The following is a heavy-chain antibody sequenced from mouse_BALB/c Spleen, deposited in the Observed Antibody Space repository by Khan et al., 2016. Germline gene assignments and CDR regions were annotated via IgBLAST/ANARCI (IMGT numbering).Heavy chain of an antibody. CDR3: ARITA. V-gene: IGHV14-3*02. D-gene: IGHD1-3*01. CDR2: IDPANGNT. CDR1: DYTITDNY. J-gene: IGHJ2*01. Sequence: IQLEQSGAELVKPGASVKLSCTASDYTITDNYMHWVKQRPEQGLEWIGGIDPANGNTNYDPKFQGKATITADTSSNTAYLQLSSLTSEDTAVYYYARITAWGQGTTLTVSA.